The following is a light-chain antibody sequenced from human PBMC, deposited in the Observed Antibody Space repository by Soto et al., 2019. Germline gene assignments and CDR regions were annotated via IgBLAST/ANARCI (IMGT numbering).Light chain of an antibody. Sequence: IQLTQSPSSLSAYVGDRVTITCLASQGINTFLAWYLQKPAKAPKLLIYAASTLQSGVPSRFSGSGSGTDFTLTISSLQPEDFATYYCQQLESYPSPFG. CDR1: QGINTF. CDR3: QQLESYPSP. V-gene: IGKV1-9*01. CDR2: AAS. J-gene: IGKJ2*01.